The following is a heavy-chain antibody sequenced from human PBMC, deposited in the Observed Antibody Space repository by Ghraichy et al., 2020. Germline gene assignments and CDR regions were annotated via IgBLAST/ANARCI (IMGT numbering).Heavy chain of an antibody. D-gene: IGHD4-17*01. Sequence: GGSLRLSCAASGFAFSSYTLNWVRQVPGKGLEWISSITSSSTFIYYADSVKGRFTISRDNAKNSLYLQMSSHRADDTAIYYCARDGGPGHGAQLAYWGQGTQVTVSS. CDR2: ITSSSTFI. CDR1: GFAFSSYT. V-gene: IGHV3-21*01. J-gene: IGHJ4*02. CDR3: ARDGGPGHGAQLAY.